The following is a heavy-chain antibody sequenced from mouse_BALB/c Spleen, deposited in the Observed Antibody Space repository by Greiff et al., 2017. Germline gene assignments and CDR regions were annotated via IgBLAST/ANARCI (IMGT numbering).Heavy chain of an antibody. CDR3: ARHETARATFDY. CDR2: ISSGGSYT. J-gene: IGHJ2*01. V-gene: IGHV5-9-3*01. CDR1: GFTFSCYA. Sequence: EVKLVESGGGLVKPGGSLKLSCAASGFTFSCYAMSWVRQTPEKRLEWVATISSGGSYTYYPDSVKGRFTISRDNAKNTLYLQMSSLRSEDTAMYYCARHETARATFDYWGQGTTLTVSS. D-gene: IGHD3-2*01.